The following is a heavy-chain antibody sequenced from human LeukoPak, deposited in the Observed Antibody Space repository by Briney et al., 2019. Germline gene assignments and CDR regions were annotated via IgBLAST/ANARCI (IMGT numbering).Heavy chain of an antibody. CDR1: GFTFNTYW. CDR3: TTALYDWNDVNY. J-gene: IGHJ4*02. Sequence: GGSLRLSCAASGFTFNTYWMSWVRQAPGRGLEWVANIKQDESEKYYVDSVKGRFTISRDNAKNSLYLQMNSLRAEDTAVYYCTTALYDWNDVNYWGQGTLVTVSS. V-gene: IGHV3-7*01. CDR2: IKQDESEK. D-gene: IGHD1-1*01.